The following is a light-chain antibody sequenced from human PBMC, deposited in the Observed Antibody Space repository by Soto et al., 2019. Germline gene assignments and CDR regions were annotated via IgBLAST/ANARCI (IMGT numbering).Light chain of an antibody. CDR2: GVK. V-gene: IGLV2-14*01. CDR1: SSDIGAYDY. J-gene: IGLJ1*01. Sequence: QSALTQPASLSGSPGQSITISCTGTSSDIGAYDYVSWYQQHPGKAPKLLIYGVKNRPSGVSYRFSASKSAFTASLTISGLQAEDEAHYYCSSYTTSYFYVFGPGTKLTVL. CDR3: SSYTTSYFYV.